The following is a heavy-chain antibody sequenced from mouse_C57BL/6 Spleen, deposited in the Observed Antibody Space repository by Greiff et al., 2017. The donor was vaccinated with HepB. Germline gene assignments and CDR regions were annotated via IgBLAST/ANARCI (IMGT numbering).Heavy chain of an antibody. J-gene: IGHJ4*01. D-gene: IGHD2-2*01. V-gene: IGHV5-4*01. CDR1: GFTFSSYA. Sequence: EVHLVESGGGLVKPGGSLKLSCAASGFTFSSYAMSWVRQTPEKRLEWVATISDGGSYTYYPDNVKGRFTISRDNAKNNLYLQMSHLKSEDTAMYYCAREGGYHYAMDYWGQGTSVTVSS. CDR3: AREGGYHYAMDY. CDR2: ISDGGSYT.